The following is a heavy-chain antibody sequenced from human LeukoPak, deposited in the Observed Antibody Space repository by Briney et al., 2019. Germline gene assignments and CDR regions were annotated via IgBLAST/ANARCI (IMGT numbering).Heavy chain of an antibody. V-gene: IGHV1-18*01. D-gene: IGHD1-26*01. J-gene: IGHJ4*02. CDR1: GYTFTSYG. Sequence: ASVKVSCKASGYTFTSYGISWVRQAPGQGLEWMGWISAYNGNTNYAQKLQGRVTMTTDTSTSTAYMELRSLRSGDTAVYYCAREFSRVGATKKEWNFDYWGQGTLVTVSS. CDR2: ISAYNGNT. CDR3: AREFSRVGATKKEWNFDY.